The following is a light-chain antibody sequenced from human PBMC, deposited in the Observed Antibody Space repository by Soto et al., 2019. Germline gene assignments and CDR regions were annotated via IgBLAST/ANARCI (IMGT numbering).Light chain of an antibody. CDR2: AAS. J-gene: IGKJ4*01. V-gene: IGKV1-39*01. CDR3: QQRYSTPRT. Sequence: DIQMTQSPSSLSASVGDRVTITCRASQSISSYLNWYQQKPGKATKLLIYAASSLQSGVPSRFSGSGSGKDFTLTISSLQPEDFATYYCQQRYSTPRTFGGGTKVEIK. CDR1: QSISSY.